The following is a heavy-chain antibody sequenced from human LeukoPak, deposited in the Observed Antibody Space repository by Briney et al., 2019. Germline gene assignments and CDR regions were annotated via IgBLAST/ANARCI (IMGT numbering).Heavy chain of an antibody. D-gene: IGHD6-19*01. CDR3: VKAVGAEWFDP. CDR2: IYYSGSA. J-gene: IGHJ5*02. Sequence: SETLSLTCTVSGGSISSSNYYWGWIRQPPGKGLEWIGNIYYSGSAYYNPSLKSRVTISVDTSKNQFSLKLSSVTAADTAVYLCVKAVGAEWFDPWGQGTLVTVLS. CDR1: GGSISSSNYY. V-gene: IGHV4-39*01.